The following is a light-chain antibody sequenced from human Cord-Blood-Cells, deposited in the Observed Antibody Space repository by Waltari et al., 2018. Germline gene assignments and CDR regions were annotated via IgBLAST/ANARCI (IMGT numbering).Light chain of an antibody. J-gene: IGKJ2*01. Sequence: EIVLTQSPGTLSLSPGERATLSCRDSQSVSSSYLAWYQQKPGQAPRLRIYGASSRATGIPDRFSGSGSGTDFTLTISRLEPEYFAVYYCQQYGSSLMYTFGQGTKLEIK. CDR2: GAS. V-gene: IGKV3-20*01. CDR1: QSVSSSY. CDR3: QQYGSSLMYT.